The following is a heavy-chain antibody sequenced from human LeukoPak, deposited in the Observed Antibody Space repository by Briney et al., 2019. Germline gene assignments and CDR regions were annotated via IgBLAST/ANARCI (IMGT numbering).Heavy chain of an antibody. CDR2: INPNSGGT. Sequence: GASVKVSCKASGYTFTGYYMHWVRQAPGQGLEWMGRINPNSGGTNYAQKFQGRVTMTRDTSISTAYMELSRLRSEDTAVYYCAGDDSSGWYAFGYWGQGTLVTVSS. CDR1: GYTFTGYY. CDR3: AGDDSSGWYAFGY. J-gene: IGHJ4*02. D-gene: IGHD6-19*01. V-gene: IGHV1-2*06.